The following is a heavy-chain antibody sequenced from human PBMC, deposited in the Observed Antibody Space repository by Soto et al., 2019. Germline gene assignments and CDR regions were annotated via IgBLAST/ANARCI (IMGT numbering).Heavy chain of an antibody. CDR1: GFTFTSSA. Sequence: QMQLVQSGPEVKKPGTSVKVSCKASGFTFTSSAVQWVRQARGQRLEWIGWIVVGSGNTNYAQKFQERVTITRDRSTRTAYLELSSLRSEATAVYYCAAAAGRSYYDFWSGRTAYYYYYGMDGWGQGTTVTVSS. CDR3: AAAAGRSYYDFWSGRTAYYYYYGMDG. CDR2: IVVGSGNT. V-gene: IGHV1-58*01. J-gene: IGHJ6*02. D-gene: IGHD3-3*01.